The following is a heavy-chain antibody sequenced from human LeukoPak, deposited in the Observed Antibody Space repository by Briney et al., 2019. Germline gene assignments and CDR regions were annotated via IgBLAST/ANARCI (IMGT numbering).Heavy chain of an antibody. V-gene: IGHV4-38-2*02. CDR1: GYSISSGYY. D-gene: IGHD2-15*01. CDR2: IYHSGST. J-gene: IGHJ4*02. CDR3: ARELGYCSGGSCQPDYFDY. Sequence: SETLSLTCAVSGYSISSGYYWGWIRQPPGKGLEWIGRIYHSGSTYYNPSLKSRVTISVDTSKNRFSLKLSSVTAADTAVYYCARELGYCSGGSCQPDYFDYWGQGTLVTVSS.